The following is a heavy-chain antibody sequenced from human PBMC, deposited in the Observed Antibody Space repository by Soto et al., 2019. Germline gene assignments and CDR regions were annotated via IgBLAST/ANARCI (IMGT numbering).Heavy chain of an antibody. CDR3: TTGYSSSWYYFVY. D-gene: IGHD6-13*01. Sequence: GGSLRLSCAASGFTFSNAWMSWVRQAPGKGLEWVGRIKSKPDGGTTDYAGPGKGRFTISRDDSINTLYLQMNSRKTEDPAVYYCTTGYSSSWYYFVYVRQGSLVTVPS. CDR2: IKSKPDGGTT. V-gene: IGHV3-15*01. J-gene: IGHJ4*02. CDR1: GFTFSNAW.